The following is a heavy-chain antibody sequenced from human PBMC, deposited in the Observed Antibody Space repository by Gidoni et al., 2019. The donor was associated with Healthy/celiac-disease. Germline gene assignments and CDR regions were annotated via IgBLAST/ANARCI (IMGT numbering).Heavy chain of an antibody. D-gene: IGHD1-26*01. CDR2: IYYSGST. V-gene: IGHV4-59*01. Sequence: QVQLQESGPGLVKPSATLSLTCTVSGGSISSYYCSWIRQPPGKGLEWIGYIYYSGSTNYNPSLKSRVTKSVDTSKNQFSLKLSSVTAADTAVYYCARGRSGRPRWVDVWGQGTTVTVSS. CDR3: ARGRSGRPRWVDV. CDR1: GGSISSYY. J-gene: IGHJ6*02.